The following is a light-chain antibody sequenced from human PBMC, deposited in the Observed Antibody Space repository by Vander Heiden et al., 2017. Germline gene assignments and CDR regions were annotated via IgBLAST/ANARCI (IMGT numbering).Light chain of an antibody. CDR2: SNN. V-gene: IGLV1-44*01. J-gene: IGLJ2*01. CDR1: SSNIGSNT. CDR3: ADWDDSMNGVV. Sequence: QPVLPELPSASGPPGPRVTISWSGSSSNIGSNTVNWYQQLPATAPKLLIVSNNQRPSGVPDRFSCSTSGTSASPTTSGLQAEDEADYYCADWDDSMNGVVFGGGTKLTVL.